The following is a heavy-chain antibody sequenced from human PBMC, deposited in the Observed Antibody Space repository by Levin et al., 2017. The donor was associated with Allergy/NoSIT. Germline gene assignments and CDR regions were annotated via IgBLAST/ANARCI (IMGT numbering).Heavy chain of an antibody. J-gene: IGHJ4*02. CDR2: VKQDGSEE. CDR3: VRPRWFVVVSGWDF. V-gene: IGHV3-7*04. Sequence: GESLKISCSASGFTFSDFWMSWVRQSPGKGLEWVASVKQDGSEEHYVDSVKGRFTISRDNAKNSLFLQMDRLRVEDTAVYYCVRPRWFVVVSGWDFWGQGTQVT. D-gene: IGHD6-19*01. CDR1: GFTFSDFW.